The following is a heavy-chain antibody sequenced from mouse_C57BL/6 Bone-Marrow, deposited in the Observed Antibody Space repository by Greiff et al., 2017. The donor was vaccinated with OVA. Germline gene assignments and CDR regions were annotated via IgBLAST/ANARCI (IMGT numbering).Heavy chain of an antibody. CDR1: GFSLTSYA. D-gene: IGHD2-1*01. CDR2: IWTGGGT. CDR3: ARRRSLLLLDY. Sequence: VQGVESGPGLVAPSQSLSITCTVSGFSLTSYAISWVRQPPGKGLEWLGVIWTGGGTTYNSALKYRLSISKDNSKSQVFLKMNSLQTDDTARYCCARRRSLLLLDYWGQGTTLTVSS. V-gene: IGHV2-9-1*01. J-gene: IGHJ2*01.